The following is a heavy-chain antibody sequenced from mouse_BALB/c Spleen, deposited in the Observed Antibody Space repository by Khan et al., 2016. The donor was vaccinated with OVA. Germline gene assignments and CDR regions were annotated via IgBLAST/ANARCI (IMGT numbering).Heavy chain of an antibody. J-gene: IGHJ3*01. CDR3: ARSTYRYAFAY. Sequence: EVQLQESGPSLVKPSQTLSLTCSVTGDSITSGYWSWIRKFPGNKLEYMGYMIYTGYTDYNPSLNSRFAITRPTSKNPFFLQLNSVTTEDTATYYCARSTYRYAFAYWGQGTLVTVSA. D-gene: IGHD2-14*01. CDR1: GDSITSGY. CDR2: MIYTGYT. V-gene: IGHV3-8*02.